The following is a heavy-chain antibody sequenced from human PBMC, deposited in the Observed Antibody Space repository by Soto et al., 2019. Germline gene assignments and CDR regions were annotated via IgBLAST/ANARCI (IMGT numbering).Heavy chain of an antibody. V-gene: IGHV1-46*01. D-gene: IGHD2-2*02. CDR2: INPSGGST. J-gene: IGHJ4*02. Sequence: ASVKVSCKASGYTFTSCYMHWVRQAPGQGLEWMGIINPSGGSTSYAQKFQGRVTMTRDTSTSTVYMELSSLGSEDTAVYYCMRGDCIRSGCYRYRDYWGQGTMVTVSS. CDR1: GYTFTSCY. CDR3: MRGDCIRSGCYRYRDY.